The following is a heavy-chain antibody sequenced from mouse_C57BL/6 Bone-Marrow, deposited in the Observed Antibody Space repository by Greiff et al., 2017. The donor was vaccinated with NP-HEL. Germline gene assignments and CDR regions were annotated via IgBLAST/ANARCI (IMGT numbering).Heavy chain of an antibody. CDR1: GYTFTDYY. CDR3: ASSGTWFAY. D-gene: IGHD4-1*01. CDR2: INPNNGGT. J-gene: IGHJ3*01. V-gene: IGHV1-26*01. Sequence: EVKLMESGPELVKPGASVKISCKASGYTFTDYYMNWVKQSHGKSLEWIGDINPNNGGTSYNQKFKGKATLTVDKSSSTAYMELRSLTSEDSAVYYCASSGTWFAYWGQGTLVTVSA.